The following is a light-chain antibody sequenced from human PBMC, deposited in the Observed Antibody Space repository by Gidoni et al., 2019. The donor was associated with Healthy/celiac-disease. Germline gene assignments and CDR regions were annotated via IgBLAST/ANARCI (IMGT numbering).Light chain of an antibody. Sequence: SYELTQPPSVSVSPGQTASITCSGDKLGEKYACCYQQKPGQSPVLVIYQDSKRPSGIPERFSGSNSGNTATLTISGTQAMDEADYYCQAWDSSYVFGTGTKVTVL. V-gene: IGLV3-1*01. CDR1: KLGEKY. J-gene: IGLJ1*01. CDR2: QDS. CDR3: QAWDSSYV.